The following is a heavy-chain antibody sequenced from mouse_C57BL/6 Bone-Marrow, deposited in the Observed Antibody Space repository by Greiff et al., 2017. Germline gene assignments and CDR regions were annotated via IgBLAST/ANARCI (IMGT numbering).Heavy chain of an antibody. CDR2: INPSSGCT. CDR1: GYTFTSYT. Sequence: QVQLLQSGAELARPGASVTMSCKASGYTFTSYTMHWVKQRPGQGLAWIGYINPSSGCTKYNQKFKDKATLTADKSSSTAYSQLISLTSVYSAVYYCASESGSSGCAMDYWGQGTSVTVSS. CDR3: ASESGSSGCAMDY. J-gene: IGHJ4*01. D-gene: IGHD1-1*01. V-gene: IGHV1-4*01.